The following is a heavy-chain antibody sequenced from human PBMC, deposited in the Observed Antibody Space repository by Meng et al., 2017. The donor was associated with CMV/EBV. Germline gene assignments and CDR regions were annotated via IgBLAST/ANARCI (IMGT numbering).Heavy chain of an antibody. CDR3: AREGDPGDLPSSYYYGMDV. CDR2: IYNGGST. J-gene: IGHJ6*02. V-gene: IGHV3-53*01. Sequence: GESLKISCAASGFTVSSNYMSWVRQAPGKGLEWVSVIYNGGSTYYANSVKGRFTISRDNSKNTLYLQMNSLRAEDTAVYYCAREGDPGDLPSSYYYGMDVWGQGTTVTVSS. D-gene: IGHD7-27*01. CDR1: GFTVSSNY.